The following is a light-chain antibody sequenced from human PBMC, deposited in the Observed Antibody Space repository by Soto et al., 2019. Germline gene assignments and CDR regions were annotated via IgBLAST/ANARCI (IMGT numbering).Light chain of an antibody. CDR3: QQYYNRPVT. CDR2: GAS. J-gene: IGKJ4*01. Sequence: EIVLTQSPATLSLSPRERATLSCRASPSVSSRYLAWYQQKTGQAPRLIISGASNGATGIPPKFSGSGSGTEFTLNVDSLQSDDMAVYYCQQYYNRPVTFGGGNKGDIK. CDR1: PSVSSRY. V-gene: IGKV3-15*01.